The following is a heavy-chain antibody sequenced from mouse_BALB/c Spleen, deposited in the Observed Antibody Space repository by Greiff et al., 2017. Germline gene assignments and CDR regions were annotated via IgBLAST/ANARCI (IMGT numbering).Heavy chain of an antibody. CDR3: ARDELGRDYYAMDY. Sequence: QVQLQQSGPGLVAPSQSLSITCTVSGFSLTGYGVNWVRQPPGKGLEWLGMIWGDGSTDYNSALKSRLSINKDNSTSQVFLKMNRLQTDDTARYYCARDELGRDYYAMDYWGQGTSVTVSS. CDR1: GFSLTGYG. CDR2: IWGDGST. D-gene: IGHD4-1*01. J-gene: IGHJ4*01. V-gene: IGHV2-6-7*01.